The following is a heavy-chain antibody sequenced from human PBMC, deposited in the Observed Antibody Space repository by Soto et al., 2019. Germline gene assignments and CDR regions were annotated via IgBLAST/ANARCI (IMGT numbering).Heavy chain of an antibody. CDR2: IYYSGST. V-gene: IGHV4-39*01. CDR1: GGSISSSSYY. Sequence: SETLSLTCTVSGGSISSSSYYWGWIRQPPGKGLEWIGSIYYSGSTYYNPSLKSRVTISVDTSKNQFSLKLSSVTAADTAVYYCASPLRANSYGMDVWGKGPTITVSS. D-gene: IGHD5-12*01. J-gene: IGHJ6*04. CDR3: ASPLRANSYGMDV.